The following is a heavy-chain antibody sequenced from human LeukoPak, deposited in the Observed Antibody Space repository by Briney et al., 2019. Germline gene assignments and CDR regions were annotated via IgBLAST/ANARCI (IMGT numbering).Heavy chain of an antibody. CDR3: ARVRSVGGNPHAFNI. Sequence: GGSLRLSCAASGFAFDNNAMSWVRQAPGKGLEWVSAISNTVGGRTYYADSVMGRFTISRDNAKNTLYLQMNSLRVEDTALYYCARVRSVGGNPHAFNIWGQGTMVTVSS. D-gene: IGHD4-23*01. V-gene: IGHV3-23*01. CDR2: ISNTVGGRT. CDR1: GFAFDNNA. J-gene: IGHJ3*02.